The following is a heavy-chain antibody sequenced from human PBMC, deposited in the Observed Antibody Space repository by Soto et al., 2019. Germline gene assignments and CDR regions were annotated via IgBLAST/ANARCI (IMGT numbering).Heavy chain of an antibody. V-gene: IGHV1-3*05. CDR3: ASPQPYGDYQYYYYYGMDV. Sequence: QVQLVQSGAEEKKPGASVKVSCKASGYTFTSYAMHSVRQAPGQRLEWMGWINAGNGNTKYSQKFQGRVTITRDTSASTAYMELSSLRSEDTAVYYCASPQPYGDYQYYYYYGMDVWGQGTTVTVSS. CDR2: INAGNGNT. D-gene: IGHD4-17*01. CDR1: GYTFTSYA. J-gene: IGHJ6*02.